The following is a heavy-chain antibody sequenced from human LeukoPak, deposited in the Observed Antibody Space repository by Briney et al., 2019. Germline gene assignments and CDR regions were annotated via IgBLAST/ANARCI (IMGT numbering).Heavy chain of an antibody. Sequence: ASVKVSCKASGYTFTGYYIHWVRQAPGQGLEWMGWINPNSGGTNYAQKFQGRVTMTRDTSISTAYMELSRLRSDDTAVYYCARAGGRDGYNYYWFDPWGQGTLVTVSS. CDR3: ARAGGRDGYNYYWFDP. CDR2: INPNSGGT. V-gene: IGHV1-2*02. J-gene: IGHJ5*02. CDR1: GYTFTGYY. D-gene: IGHD5-24*01.